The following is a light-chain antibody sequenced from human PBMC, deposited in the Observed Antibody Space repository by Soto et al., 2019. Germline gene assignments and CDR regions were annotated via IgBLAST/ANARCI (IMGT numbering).Light chain of an antibody. CDR2: GAS. CDR1: QSVSSIY. V-gene: IGKV3-20*01. CDR3: QQYGSSSWT. Sequence: ELVLTQSPGTLSLSPGERATLSGRASQSVSSIYLAWYQHKPGQAPRLLIYGASSRDTGIPDRFSGSGSGTDFTLTISRLEPEDFAVYYCQQYGSSSWTFGRGTTVEIK. J-gene: IGKJ1*01.